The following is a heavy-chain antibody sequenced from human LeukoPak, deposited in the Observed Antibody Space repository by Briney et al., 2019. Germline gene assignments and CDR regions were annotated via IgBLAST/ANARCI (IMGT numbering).Heavy chain of an antibody. V-gene: IGHV3-21*04. D-gene: IGHD3-22*01. J-gene: IGHJ4*02. Sequence: GGSLRLSCAASGFTFNTYSMNWVRQAPGKGLEWISSISVDSNYLYYVDSLRGRFTVSRDNTKNSLYLQMNSLRAEDTAVYYCAKVRGYYDSSGYYYFDYWGQGTLVTVSS. CDR1: GFTFNTYS. CDR2: ISVDSNYL. CDR3: AKVRGYYDSSGYYYFDY.